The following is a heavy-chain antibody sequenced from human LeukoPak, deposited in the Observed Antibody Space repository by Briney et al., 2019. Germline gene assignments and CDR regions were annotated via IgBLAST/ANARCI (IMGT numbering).Heavy chain of an antibody. CDR1: GFTFSSHW. V-gene: IGHV3-74*01. D-gene: IGHD3-10*01. CDR3: IRGLAPYYGFFDY. CDR2: VSTDGSNT. Sequence: PGGSLRLSCAASGFTFSSHWMHWVRQAPGKGLGWVSRVSTDGSNTYYADSVKGRFTISRDNAKNTLYLQMSSLRAEDTAMYYCIRGLAPYYGFFDYWGQGSLVTVSS. J-gene: IGHJ4*02.